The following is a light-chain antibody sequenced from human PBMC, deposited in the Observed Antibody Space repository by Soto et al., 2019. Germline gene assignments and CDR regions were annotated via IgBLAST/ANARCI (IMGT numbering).Light chain of an antibody. CDR3: QSYDSSLSGWV. V-gene: IGLV1-40*01. J-gene: IGLJ3*02. CDR1: SSNIGAGYN. CDR2: GNS. Sequence: QSVLTQPPSVSGAPGQRVTISCTGSSSNIGAGYNVHWYQQLPGTAPKRIIYGNSNRPSGVPDRFSGSKSGTSASLAITGLQAEDEADYYCQSYDSSLSGWVFGGGTKLTVL.